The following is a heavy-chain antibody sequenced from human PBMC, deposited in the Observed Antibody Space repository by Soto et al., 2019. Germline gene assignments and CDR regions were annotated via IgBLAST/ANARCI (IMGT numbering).Heavy chain of an antibody. CDR2: IRGKTNNYAT. CDR1: GFTFSDSG. D-gene: IGHD4-17*01. J-gene: IGHJ6*02. V-gene: IGHV3-73*02. CDR3: ARPPMKSGAVTAGLDA. Sequence: EVQLVESGGGLVQPGGSLKLSCVTSGFTFSDSGIHWVRQAAGKGLEWIGRIRGKTNNYATSYGASVKGRFTIFRDDSENTAYLQMNSLKPEDTAVYYCARPPMKSGAVTAGLDAWGQGTTISVSS.